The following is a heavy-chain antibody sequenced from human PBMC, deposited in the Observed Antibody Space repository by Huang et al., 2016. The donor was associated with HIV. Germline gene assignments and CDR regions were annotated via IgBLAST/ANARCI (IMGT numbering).Heavy chain of an antibody. J-gene: IGHJ3*01. CDR2: MNPKSGNV. CDR3: ARGFGINYNHEAFDV. D-gene: IGHD3-10*01. V-gene: IGHV1-8*01. CDR1: GYTFTNYD. Sequence: QIQLAQSGAEVKKQGASVKVSCKASGYTFTNYDINWVRQASGQGLEWMGWMNPKSGNVGYTKKFQGRVAMLRNSSINTAYLEVTSLTSEDTAVYYCARGFGINYNHEAFDVWGQGTMVTVSS.